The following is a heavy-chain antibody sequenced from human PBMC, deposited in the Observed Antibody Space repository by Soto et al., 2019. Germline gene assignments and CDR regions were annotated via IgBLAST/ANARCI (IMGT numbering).Heavy chain of an antibody. CDR1: GGSISSGDYY. Sequence: SETLSLTCTVSGGSISSGDYYWSWIRQPSGKGLEWIGSIYYSGSTYYNPSLKSRVTISVDTSKNQFSLKLSSVTAADTAVYYCASSYGDYVSYWGQGTLVTVSS. CDR3: ASSYGDYVSY. J-gene: IGHJ4*02. CDR2: IYYSGST. D-gene: IGHD4-17*01. V-gene: IGHV4-39*01.